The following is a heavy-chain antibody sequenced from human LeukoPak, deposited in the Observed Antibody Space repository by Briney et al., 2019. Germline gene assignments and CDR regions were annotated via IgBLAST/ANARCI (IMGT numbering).Heavy chain of an antibody. V-gene: IGHV3-30*02. CDR1: GFTFSSYG. J-gene: IGHJ6*03. CDR3: AKDSNFGTIYYYYMDV. CDR2: IRYDGSNK. Sequence: GGSLRLSCAASGFTFSSYGVHWVRQAPGKGLEWVAFIRYDGSNKYYADSVKGRFTISRDNSKNTLYLQMNSLRAEDTAVYYCAKDSNFGTIYYYYMDVWGKGTTVTVSS. D-gene: IGHD1-14*01.